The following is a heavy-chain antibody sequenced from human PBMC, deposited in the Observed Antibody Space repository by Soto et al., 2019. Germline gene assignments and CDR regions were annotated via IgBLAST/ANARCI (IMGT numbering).Heavy chain of an antibody. CDR2: INAGNGNT. CDR1: GYTLSSFG. Sequence: QAQLVQSGAEVKKPGASVTVSCKDSGYTLSSFGIHWVRQAPGQRLEWMGWINAGNGNTKYSQKLQGRVTFSRDTSANTAYMELTSLTSEDTAVYYCVRTRQQWLVGDSWGQGSLVTVSS. D-gene: IGHD6-19*01. V-gene: IGHV1-3*01. J-gene: IGHJ4*02. CDR3: VRTRQQWLVGDS.